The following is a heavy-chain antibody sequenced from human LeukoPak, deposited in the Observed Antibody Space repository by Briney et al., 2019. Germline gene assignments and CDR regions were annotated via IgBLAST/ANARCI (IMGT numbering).Heavy chain of an antibody. J-gene: IGHJ4*02. V-gene: IGHV3-23*01. Sequence: PGGSLRLSCAASGFTFSSYAMSWVRQAPGKGLEWVSAISGSGGSTYYAGSVKGRFTIPRDNSKNTLYLQMDSLRAEDTAVYYCAKGLGLLWFGELIPFDYWGQGTLVTVSS. CDR2: ISGSGGST. CDR3: AKGLGLLWFGELIPFDY. CDR1: GFTFSSYA. D-gene: IGHD3-10*01.